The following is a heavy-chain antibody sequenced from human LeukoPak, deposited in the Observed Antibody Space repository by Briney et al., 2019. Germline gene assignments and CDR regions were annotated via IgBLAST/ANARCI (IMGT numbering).Heavy chain of an antibody. J-gene: IGHJ5*02. CDR3: AREGRDSGSWGFDP. CDR1: GGTFNSYA. V-gene: IGHV1-69*13. CDR2: ITPIFGTA. D-gene: IGHD1-26*01. Sequence: SVKVSCKASGGTFNSYAISWVRQAPGQGLEWMGGITPIFGTANYAQKFQGRVTITADESTSTAYMELSSLRSEDTAVYYCAREGRDSGSWGFDPWGQGTLVTVSS.